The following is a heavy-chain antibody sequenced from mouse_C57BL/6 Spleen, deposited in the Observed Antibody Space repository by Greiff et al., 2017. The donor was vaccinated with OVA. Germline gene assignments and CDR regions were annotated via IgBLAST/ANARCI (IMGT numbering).Heavy chain of an antibody. J-gene: IGHJ2*01. CDR1: GYTFTSYW. Sequence: VQLQQPGAELVKPGASVKMSCKASGYTFTSYWITWVKQRPGQGLEWIGDIYPGSGSTNYNEKFKSKATLTVDTSSSTAYLQLSSLTSEDSAVYYCARASSYDYDRVWDYWGQGTTLTVSS. CDR3: ARASSYDYDRVWDY. V-gene: IGHV1-55*01. CDR2: IYPGSGST. D-gene: IGHD2-4*01.